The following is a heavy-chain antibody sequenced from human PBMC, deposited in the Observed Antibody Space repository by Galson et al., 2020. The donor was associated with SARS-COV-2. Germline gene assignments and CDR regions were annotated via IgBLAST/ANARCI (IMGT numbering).Heavy chain of an antibody. Sequence: ETSATLSLSCTVSGGSMSDYYWTWIRQPAGKALEWIGRLYSSGSTNYNPSLKSRVTMSVDTSKNQFSLKLSSVTAADTAVYYCARGAHYYDNKWGYYGMDVWGQGTSVTVSS. CDR1: GGSMSDYY. CDR2: LYSSGST. CDR3: ARGAHYYDNKWGYYGMDV. V-gene: IGHV4-4*07. D-gene: IGHD3-22*01. J-gene: IGHJ6*02.